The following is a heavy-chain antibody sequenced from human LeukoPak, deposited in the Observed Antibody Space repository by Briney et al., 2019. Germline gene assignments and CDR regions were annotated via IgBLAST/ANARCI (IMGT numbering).Heavy chain of an antibody. D-gene: IGHD3-22*01. CDR3: ARVWGYESSGYLDY. Sequence: GGSLRLSCAASGFTVSSNYMSWVRQAPGKGLEWVSVIYSGGSTYYADSVKGRFTISRHNSKNTLYLQMNSLRADDTAVYYCARVWGYESSGYLDYWGQGTLVTVSS. CDR1: GFTVSSNY. J-gene: IGHJ4*02. CDR2: IYSGGST. V-gene: IGHV3-53*01.